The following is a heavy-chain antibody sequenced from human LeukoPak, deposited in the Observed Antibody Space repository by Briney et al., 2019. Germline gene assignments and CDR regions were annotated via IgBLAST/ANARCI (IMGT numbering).Heavy chain of an antibody. CDR3: ARDAAIFDSRGYYFLW. Sequence: SVKVSCKASGGTFSGSGISWVRQSPGQGLEWMGGIIPIFGTSNYAQKFQGRVTITADESTSTAYLELTSLRSDDTAIYYCARDAAIFDSRGYYFLWWGQGTLVTVSS. J-gene: IGHJ4*02. V-gene: IGHV1-69*01. CDR2: IIPIFGTS. CDR1: GGTFSGSG. D-gene: IGHD3-22*01.